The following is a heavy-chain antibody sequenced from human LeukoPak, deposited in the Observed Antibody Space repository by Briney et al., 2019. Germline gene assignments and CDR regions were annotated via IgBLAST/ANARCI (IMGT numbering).Heavy chain of an antibody. J-gene: IGHJ4*02. V-gene: IGHV4-34*01. CDR2: INHSGST. D-gene: IGHD3-22*01. CDR3: ARGGYYYDSSGSYYFDY. Sequence: SETLSLTCAVYGGSFSGYHWSWIRQPPGKGLEWIGEINHSGSTNYNPSLKSRVTISVDTSKNQFSLKLSSVTAADTAVYYCARGGYYYDSSGSYYFDYWGQGTLVTVPS. CDR1: GGSFSGYH.